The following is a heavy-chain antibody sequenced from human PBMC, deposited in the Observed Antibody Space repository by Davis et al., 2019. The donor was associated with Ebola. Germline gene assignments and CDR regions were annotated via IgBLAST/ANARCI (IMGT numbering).Heavy chain of an antibody. Sequence: GESLKISCAASGFTFSSYAMHWVRQAPGKGLEYVSAISSNGGSTYYANSVKGRFTISRDNSKNTLYLQMNSPRAEDTAVYYCARKTFFDYWGQGTLVTVSS. CDR1: GFTFSSYA. J-gene: IGHJ4*02. CDR2: ISSNGGST. V-gene: IGHV3-64*01. CDR3: ARKTFFDY.